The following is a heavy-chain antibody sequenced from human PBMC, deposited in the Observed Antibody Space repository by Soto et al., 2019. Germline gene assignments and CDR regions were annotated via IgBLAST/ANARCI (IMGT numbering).Heavy chain of an antibody. V-gene: IGHV1-24*01. CDR2: FDPEDGET. J-gene: IGHJ5*02. CDR1: GYTLTELS. Sequence: ASVKVSCKVSGYTLTELSMHCARQAPGKGLEWMGGFDPEDGETIYAQKFQGRVTMTEDTSTDTAYMELSSLRSEDTAVYYCATALDCSGGSCYRAQYNWFDPWGQGTLVTVSS. D-gene: IGHD2-15*01. CDR3: ATALDCSGGSCYRAQYNWFDP.